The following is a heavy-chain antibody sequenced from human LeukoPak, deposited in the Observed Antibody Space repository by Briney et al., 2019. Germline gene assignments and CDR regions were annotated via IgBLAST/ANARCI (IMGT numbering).Heavy chain of an antibody. V-gene: IGHV1-69*06. D-gene: IGHD6-13*01. Sequence: SVKVSCKASGGTFSSYAISWVRQAPGQGLEWMGGIIPIFGTANYAQKFQGRVTITADKSTSTAYMELSSLRSEDTAVYYCARDFSSWDAFDIWGQGTMVTVSS. CDR2: IIPIFGTA. CDR3: ARDFSSWDAFDI. J-gene: IGHJ3*02. CDR1: GGTFSSYA.